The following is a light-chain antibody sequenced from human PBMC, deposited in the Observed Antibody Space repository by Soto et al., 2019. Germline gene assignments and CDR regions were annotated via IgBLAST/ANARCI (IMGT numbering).Light chain of an antibody. Sequence: DLQMTQSPSSLSASVGDRVTITCRASQSIDSFLNWYQLKPGKAPNLLIYAASSLQSGVPSRFRGSRSGTDFTLTITSLQPEDFATYCCQQSSSPPYTFGQGTRLEIK. CDR2: AAS. CDR3: QQSSSPPYT. J-gene: IGKJ2*01. CDR1: QSIDSF. V-gene: IGKV1-39*01.